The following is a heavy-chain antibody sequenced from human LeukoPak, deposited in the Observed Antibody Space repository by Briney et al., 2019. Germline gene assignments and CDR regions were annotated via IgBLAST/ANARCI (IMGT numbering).Heavy chain of an antibody. CDR3: ATTMVRGVIRSGMDV. D-gene: IGHD3-10*01. V-gene: IGHV1-69*06. CDR1: GGTFSAYA. Sequence: SVKVSCKDSGGTFSAYAISWVRHGPGQGLEWMGGIIPIFGTANYAQKFEGRVTITADKSTSTAYMELRRLRTEDTAVEYCATTMVRGVIRSGMDVWGKGPTVTVSS. J-gene: IGHJ6*04. CDR2: IIPIFGTA.